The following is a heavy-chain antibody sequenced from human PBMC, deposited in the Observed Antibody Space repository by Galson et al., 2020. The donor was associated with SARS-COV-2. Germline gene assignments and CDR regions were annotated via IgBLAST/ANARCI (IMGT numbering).Heavy chain of an antibody. CDR1: GYTFTSYG. D-gene: IGHD2-8*01. J-gene: IGHJ6*02. V-gene: IGHV1-18*01. CDR3: ARDWGFIVLMVYADFYGMDV. CDR2: ISAYNGNT. Sequence: ASVKVSCKASGYTFTSYGISWVRQAPGQGLEWMGWISAYNGNTNYAQKLQGRVTMTTDTSTSTAYMELRSLRSDDTAVYYCARDWGFIVLMVYADFYGMDVWGQGTTVTVSS.